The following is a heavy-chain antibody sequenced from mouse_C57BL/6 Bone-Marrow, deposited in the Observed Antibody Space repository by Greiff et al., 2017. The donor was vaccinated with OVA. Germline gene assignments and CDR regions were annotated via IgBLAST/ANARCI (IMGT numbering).Heavy chain of an antibody. J-gene: IGHJ4*01. CDR2: ISYDGSN. Sequence: VQLVESGPGLVKPSQSLSLTCSVTGYSITSGYYWNWIRQFPGNKLEWMGYISYDGSNNYNPSLKNRISITRDTSKNQFFLKLNSVTTEDTATYYCARDGTFYAMGYWGQGTSVTVSS. CDR1: GYSITSGYY. V-gene: IGHV3-6*01. CDR3: ARDGTFYAMGY. D-gene: IGHD1-1*02.